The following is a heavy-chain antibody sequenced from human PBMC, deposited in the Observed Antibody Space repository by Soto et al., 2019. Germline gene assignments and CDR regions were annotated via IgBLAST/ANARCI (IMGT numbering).Heavy chain of an antibody. Sequence: HPGGSLRLSCAASGFTFSSYWMSWVRQAPGKGLEWVANIKQDGSEKYYVDSVKGRFTISRDNAKNSLYLQMNSLRAEDTAVYYCARGLTGTTYAFDIWGQGTMVTVSS. V-gene: IGHV3-7*01. J-gene: IGHJ3*02. CDR3: ARGLTGTTYAFDI. D-gene: IGHD1-20*01. CDR2: IKQDGSEK. CDR1: GFTFSSYW.